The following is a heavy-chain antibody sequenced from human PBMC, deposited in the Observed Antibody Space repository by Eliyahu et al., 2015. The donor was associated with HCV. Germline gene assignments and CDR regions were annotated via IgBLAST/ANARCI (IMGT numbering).Heavy chain of an antibody. D-gene: IGHD6-19*01. V-gene: IGHV4-59*01. J-gene: IGHJ5*02. CDR1: GXSLPTYH. Sequence: QVQLQESGPGLVKPSETLSLACTVSGXSLPTYHWSWIRXPPGKGLEWIGYIHYSGSPNYXPXLKSRVTISVDTSKNQFSLSLXSVTAADTAVYYCASGGGGIAVAGTGGWFDPWGQGTLVTVSS. CDR3: ASGGGGIAVAGTGGWFDP. CDR2: IHYSGSP.